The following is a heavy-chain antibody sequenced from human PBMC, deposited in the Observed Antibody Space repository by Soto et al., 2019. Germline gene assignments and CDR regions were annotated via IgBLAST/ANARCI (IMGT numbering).Heavy chain of an antibody. CDR1: GFTFSGSA. CDR2: IRSKANSYAT. Sequence: GGSLRLSCAASGFTFSGSAMHWVRQASGKGLEWVGRIRSKANSYATAYAASVKGRFTISRDDSKNTAYLQMNSLKTEDTAVYYCTRPADYRFTRDYWGQGTLVTVSS. CDR3: TRPADYRFTRDY. V-gene: IGHV3-73*01. J-gene: IGHJ4*02. D-gene: IGHD4-4*01.